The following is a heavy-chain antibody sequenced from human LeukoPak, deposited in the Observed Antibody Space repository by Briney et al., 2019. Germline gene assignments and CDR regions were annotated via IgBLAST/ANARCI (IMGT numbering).Heavy chain of an antibody. CDR1: GFTFSSYE. J-gene: IGHJ4*02. V-gene: IGHV3-48*03. Sequence: PGGSLRLSCAASGFTFSSYEMNWVRQAPGKGLQWVSDISSSGTTIYYADSVKGRFTISRDNAKNSLYLQMNSLRAEDTAVCYCARKYCSTTSCLFDNWSQGTLVTVSS. D-gene: IGHD2-2*01. CDR2: ISSSGTTI. CDR3: ARKYCSTTSCLFDN.